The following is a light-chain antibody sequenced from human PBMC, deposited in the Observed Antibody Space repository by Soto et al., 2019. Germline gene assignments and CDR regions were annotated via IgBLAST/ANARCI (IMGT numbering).Light chain of an antibody. CDR2: EVS. CDR1: SSDVGGYNY. Sequence: QSALTQPPSASGSPGQSVTISCTGTSSDVGGYNYVSWYQQHPGKAPKLMIYEVSKRPSGVPDRVSGSKSGNTASLTVSGLHAEDEADYYCSSYAGSNSSVVFGGGTKLTVL. J-gene: IGLJ2*01. V-gene: IGLV2-8*01. CDR3: SSYAGSNSSVV.